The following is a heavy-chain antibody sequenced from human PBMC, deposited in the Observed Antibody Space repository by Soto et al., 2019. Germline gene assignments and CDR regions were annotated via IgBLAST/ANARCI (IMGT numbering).Heavy chain of an antibody. D-gene: IGHD6-19*01. CDR3: ERAGNSFSVQPDFDY. CDR2: ISSSSSYI. V-gene: IGHV3-21*01. J-gene: IGHJ4*02. CDR1: GFTFSSYS. Sequence: WSLRLSCAASGFTFSSYSMNWVRQAPGKGLEWVSSISSSSSYIYYADSVKGRFTISRDNAKNSLYLQMNSLRAEDTAVYYCERAGNSFSVQPDFDYWGQGTLVT.